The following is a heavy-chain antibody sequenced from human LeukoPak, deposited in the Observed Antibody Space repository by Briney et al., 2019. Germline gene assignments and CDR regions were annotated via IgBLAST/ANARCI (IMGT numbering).Heavy chain of an antibody. V-gene: IGHV3-23*01. CDR1: GFTFSSYG. CDR3: ANAVFSSGWYLYYFDY. J-gene: IGHJ4*02. CDR2: ISGSGGST. D-gene: IGHD6-19*01. Sequence: GGSLKLSCAASGFTFSSYGMSWVRQAPGKGLEWVSAISGSGGSTYYADSVKGRFTISRDNSKNTLYLQMNSLRAEDTAVYYCANAVFSSGWYLYYFDYWGQGTLVTVSS.